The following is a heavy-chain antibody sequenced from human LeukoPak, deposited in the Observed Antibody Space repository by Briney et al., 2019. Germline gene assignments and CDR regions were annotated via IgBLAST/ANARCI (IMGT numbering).Heavy chain of an antibody. D-gene: IGHD6-6*01. Sequence: GGSLRLSCAVSGFTFSGFWMSWSRQAPGKGLEWVASINSDGSGGYYADVVKGRFTISRDNAKSSLYLQINSLRAEDTAVYYCARSSYSSSSSVWGQGTMVTVSS. V-gene: IGHV3-7*03. CDR2: INSDGSGG. CDR3: ARSSYSSSSSV. J-gene: IGHJ3*01. CDR1: GFTFSGFW.